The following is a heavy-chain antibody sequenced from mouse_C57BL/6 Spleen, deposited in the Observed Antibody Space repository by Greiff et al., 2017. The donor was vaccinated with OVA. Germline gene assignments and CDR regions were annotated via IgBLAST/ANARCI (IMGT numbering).Heavy chain of an antibody. D-gene: IGHD2-10*01. CDR1: GYAFSSSW. Sequence: VHLVESGPELVKPGASVKISCKASGYAFSSSWMNWVKQRPGKGLEWIGRIYPGDGDTNYNGKFKGKATLTADKSSSTAYMQLSSLTSEDSAVYFCARTSRLLNYAMDYWGQGTSVTVSS. J-gene: IGHJ4*01. V-gene: IGHV1-82*01. CDR3: ARTSRLLNYAMDY. CDR2: IYPGDGDT.